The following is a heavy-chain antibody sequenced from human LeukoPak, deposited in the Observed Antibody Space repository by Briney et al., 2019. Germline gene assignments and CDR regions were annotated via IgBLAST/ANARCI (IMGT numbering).Heavy chain of an antibody. CDR2: NHRSGSP. CDR3: AREILGGFNPGAY. D-gene: IGHD1-14*01. J-gene: IGHJ4*02. Sequence: SETLSLTCTVSLDSTTSKFWSWVRHPTGKGREWIGENHRSGSPNYNPSLQSRVTISIDRSRNQIALELSSVTAADTAVYYCAREILGGFNPGAYWGQGTLVTVSS. V-gene: IGHV4-4*02. CDR1: LDSTTSKF.